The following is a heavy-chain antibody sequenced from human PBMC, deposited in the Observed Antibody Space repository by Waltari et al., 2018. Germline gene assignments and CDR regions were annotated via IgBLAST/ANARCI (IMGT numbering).Heavy chain of an antibody. CDR1: GFTFSNYW. J-gene: IGHJ4*02. V-gene: IGHV3-74*01. D-gene: IGHD3-22*01. CDR3: GRGYNDRRLDY. CDR2: IKHDGTGT. Sequence: EVQLVESGGGLIQPGGSLRLSCEVSGFTFSNYWMYWVRQVPGKGLVWVSRIKHDGTGTIYADSVQGRFTISRDNAENTLYLQMNSLRGEDTAIYYCGRGYNDRRLDYWGQGTLVTVSS.